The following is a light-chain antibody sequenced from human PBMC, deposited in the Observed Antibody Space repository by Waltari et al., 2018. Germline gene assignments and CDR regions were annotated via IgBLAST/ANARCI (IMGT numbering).Light chain of an antibody. CDR1: QSLVHSDGTTY. CDR3: MQATQLPWT. Sequence: DIVMTQTPLSSPVTLGQPASISCRASQSLVHSDGTTYLSWLHQRPGQPPRLLLYKISTRFSGVPDRCSGSGAGTDFTLKISRVEAEDVGTYYCMQATQLPWTFGQGTKVEIK. V-gene: IGKV2-24*01. CDR2: KIS. J-gene: IGKJ1*01.